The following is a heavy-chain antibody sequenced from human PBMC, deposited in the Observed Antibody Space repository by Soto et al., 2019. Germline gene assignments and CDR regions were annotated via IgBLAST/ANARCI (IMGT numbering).Heavy chain of an antibody. CDR1: GYTFTSYY. J-gene: IGHJ6*03. CDR3: ARDLGPTHGSYYYYMDV. Sequence: GASVKVSCKASGYTFTSYYMHWVRQAPGQGLEWMGIINPSGGSTSYAQKFQGRVTMTRDTSTSTVYMELSSLRSEDTAVYYCARDLGPTHGSYYYYMDVWGKGTTVTVSS. CDR2: INPSGGST. D-gene: IGHD2-8*01. V-gene: IGHV1-46*03.